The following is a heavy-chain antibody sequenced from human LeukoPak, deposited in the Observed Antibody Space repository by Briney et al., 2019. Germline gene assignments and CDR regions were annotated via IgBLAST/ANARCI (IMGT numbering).Heavy chain of an antibody. CDR3: AREVSGYDSPAFDI. J-gene: IGHJ3*02. CDR2: IHYSGGT. CDR1: GGSISISDYY. D-gene: IGHD3-22*01. Sequence: SETLSLTCTVSGGSISISDYYWSWIRQPPGKGLEWIGYIHYSGGTYYNPSLKSRLTISVDTSNNQFSLKLSSVTAADTAVYYCAREVSGYDSPAFDIWGQGTMVTVSS. V-gene: IGHV4-30-4*01.